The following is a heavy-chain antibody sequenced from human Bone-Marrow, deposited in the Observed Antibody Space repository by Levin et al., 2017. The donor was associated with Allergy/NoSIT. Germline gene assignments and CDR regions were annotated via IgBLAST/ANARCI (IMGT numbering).Heavy chain of an antibody. CDR1: GGTFSSFA. CDR2: VIPIVSIA. CDR3: ARLVAHSSGWYGGY. V-gene: IGHV1-69*04. D-gene: IGHD6-19*01. Sequence: VASVKVSCKASGGTFSSFAVSWVRQAPGQGLEWVGRVIPIVSIAHYARKFQGRVTITADKSTSTAYMELSSLRSEDTAVYYCARLVAHSSGWYGGYWGQGTLVTVSS. J-gene: IGHJ4*02.